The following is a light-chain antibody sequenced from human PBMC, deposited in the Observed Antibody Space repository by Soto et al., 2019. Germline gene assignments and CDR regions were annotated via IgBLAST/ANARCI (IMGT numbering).Light chain of an antibody. J-gene: IGKJ1*01. V-gene: IGKV3-11*01. CDR1: QSVSSY. CDR3: QRRSNWPRT. CDR2: DAS. Sequence: EIVLTQSPATLSLSPGERDTLACRASQSVSSYLAWYQQKPGQAPRLLIYDASNRATGIPARFSGSGSGTDFTLTISSLEPEDYAIYYCQRRSNWPRTFGQGNKVEIK.